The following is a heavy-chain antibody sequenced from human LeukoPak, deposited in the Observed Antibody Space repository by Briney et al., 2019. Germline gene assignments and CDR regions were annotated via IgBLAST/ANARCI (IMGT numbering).Heavy chain of an antibody. V-gene: IGHV3-23*01. CDR3: AKDPRGWGGYYFDY. J-gene: IGHJ4*02. CDR2: ISGSGGST. Sequence: GGSLRLSCAASGFTFSGYAMSWVRQAPGKGLEWVSAISGSGGSTYYADSVKGRFTISRDNSKNTLYLQMNSLRAEDTAVYYCAKDPRGWGGYYFDYWGQGTLVTVSS. D-gene: IGHD6-19*01. CDR1: GFTFSGYA.